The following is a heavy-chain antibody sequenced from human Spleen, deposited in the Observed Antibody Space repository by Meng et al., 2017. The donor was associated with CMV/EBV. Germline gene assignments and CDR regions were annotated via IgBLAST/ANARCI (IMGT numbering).Heavy chain of an antibody. D-gene: IGHD3-22*01. Sequence: GESLKISCVASGFIFKTYVMHWVRQAPDKGLEWVTGIKYDGTEKYYADSVRGRFTVSRDNSKNVLYLEMKSLRTEDTALYYCAYYSSSGYYFDYWGRGTLVTVSS. V-gene: IGHV3-30*02. J-gene: IGHJ4*02. CDR2: IKYDGTEK. CDR3: AYYSSSGYYFDY. CDR1: GFIFKTYV.